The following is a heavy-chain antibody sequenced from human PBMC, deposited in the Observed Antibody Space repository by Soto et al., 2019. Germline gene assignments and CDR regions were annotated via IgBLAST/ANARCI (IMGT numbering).Heavy chain of an antibody. CDR2: FDPEDGET. CDR3: ATVSFQKARSVSLLTGYCTYYFDY. CDR1: GYTLTELS. Sequence: ASVKVSCKVSGYTLTELSMHWVRQAPGKGLEGMGGFDPEDGETIYAQKFQGRVTMTEDTSTDTAYMELSSLRSEDTAVYYCATVSFQKARSVSLLTGYCTYYFDYWGQGTLVTVSS. J-gene: IGHJ4*02. D-gene: IGHD3-9*01. V-gene: IGHV1-24*01.